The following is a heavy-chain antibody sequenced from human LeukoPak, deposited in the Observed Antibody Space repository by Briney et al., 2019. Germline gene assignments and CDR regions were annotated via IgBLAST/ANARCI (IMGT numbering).Heavy chain of an antibody. CDR1: GFTFSNYA. D-gene: IGHD2-2*01. V-gene: IGHV3-23*01. Sequence: PGGSLRLSCAASGFTFSNYAMTWVRQAPGKRLEWVSSISTSGESTYYADSVKGRFTISRDNSKNTLYLHMNSLRAEDTAIYYCAKDALRLCSSTSCYLWGQGTLVTVSS. J-gene: IGHJ4*02. CDR3: AKDALRLCSSTSCYL. CDR2: ISTSGEST.